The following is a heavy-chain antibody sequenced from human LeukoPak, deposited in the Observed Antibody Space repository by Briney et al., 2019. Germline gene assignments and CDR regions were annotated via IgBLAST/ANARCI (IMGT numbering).Heavy chain of an antibody. CDR2: SIPIFGTA. J-gene: IGHJ3*02. D-gene: IGHD6-19*01. Sequence: ASVKVSCKASGGTFSSYAISWVRQAPGQGLEWMGGSIPIFGTANYAQKFQGRVTITTDESTSTAYMELSSLRSEDTAVYYCAREYSSGTGGAFDIWGQGTMVTVSS. CDR3: AREYSSGTGGAFDI. V-gene: IGHV1-69*05. CDR1: GGTFSSYA.